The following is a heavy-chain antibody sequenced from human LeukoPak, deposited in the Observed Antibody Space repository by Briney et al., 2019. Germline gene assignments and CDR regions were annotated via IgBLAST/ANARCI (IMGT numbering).Heavy chain of an antibody. Sequence: SETLSLTCTVSGGSISSGSYYWSWIRQPAGKGLEWIGRIYTSGSTNYNPSLKSRVSTSVDTSKNQFSLKLNSVTAADTAVYYCARVTSGGYLDSWGQGTLVTVSS. CDR3: ARVTSGGYLDS. CDR1: GGSISSGSYY. D-gene: IGHD3-22*01. V-gene: IGHV4-61*02. CDR2: IYTSGST. J-gene: IGHJ4*02.